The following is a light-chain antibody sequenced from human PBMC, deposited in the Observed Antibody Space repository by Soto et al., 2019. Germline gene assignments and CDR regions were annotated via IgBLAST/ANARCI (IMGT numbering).Light chain of an antibody. J-gene: IGKJ1*01. V-gene: IGKV3-15*01. CDR1: QSVSSN. CDR2: AAS. CDR3: QQYDNWWT. Sequence: IVMTQSPATLSVSPGERATLYCRASQSVSSNLAWYQQKPGQAPRVLIYAASTRATGIPDRFSGSGSGTEFTLTISSLHSEDFGVYYCQQYDNWWTFGQGTKVDIK.